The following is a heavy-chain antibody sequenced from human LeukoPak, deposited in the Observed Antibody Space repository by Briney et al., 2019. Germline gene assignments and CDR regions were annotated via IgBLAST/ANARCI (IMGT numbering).Heavy chain of an antibody. V-gene: IGHV3-30-3*01. D-gene: IGHD3-22*01. J-gene: IGHJ4*02. CDR2: ISYDGSNK. CDR1: GFTFSSYA. CDR3: ARGPYYYDSSGYLDY. Sequence: GGSLRLSCAASGFTFSSYAMHWVRQAPGKGLEWVAVISYDGSNKYYADSVKGRFTISRDNSKNTLYLQMNSLRAEDTAVYYCARGPYYYDSSGYLDYWGQGTLVTVSS.